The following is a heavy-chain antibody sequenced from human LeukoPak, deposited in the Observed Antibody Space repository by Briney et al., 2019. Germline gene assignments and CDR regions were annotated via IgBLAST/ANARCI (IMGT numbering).Heavy chain of an antibody. J-gene: IGHJ4*02. V-gene: IGHV4-39*01. CDR2: IYDIGST. CDR3: ARHFEWSLDY. CDR1: DGSISSSSYY. D-gene: IGHD3-9*01. Sequence: KPSETLSLTCTVSDGSISSSSYYWGWIRQPPGKGLEWIGSIYDIGSTYYNPSLKSPVTISVDTSKNQFSLKLSSVTAADTAVYYCARHFEWSLDYWGQGTLVTVSS.